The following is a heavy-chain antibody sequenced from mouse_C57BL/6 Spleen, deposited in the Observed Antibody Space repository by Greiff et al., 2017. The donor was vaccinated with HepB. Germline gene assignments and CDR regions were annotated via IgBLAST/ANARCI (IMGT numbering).Heavy chain of an antibody. D-gene: IGHD3-2*02. CDR1: GYTFTDYN. Sequence: EVQLQQSGPELVKPGASVKIPCKASGYTFTDYNMDWVKQSHGKSLEWIGDINPNNGGTIYNQKFKGKATLTVDKSSSTAYMELRSLTSEDTAVYYCARGKDVAQATVYYYAMDYWGQGTSVTVSS. J-gene: IGHJ4*01. V-gene: IGHV1-18*01. CDR2: INPNNGGT. CDR3: ARGKDVAQATVYYYAMDY.